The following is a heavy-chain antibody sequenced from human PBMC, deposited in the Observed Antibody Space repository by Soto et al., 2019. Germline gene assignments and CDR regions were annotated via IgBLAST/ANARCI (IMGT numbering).Heavy chain of an antibody. CDR2: IDPSGSYT. V-gene: IGHV5-10-1*01. J-gene: IGHJ6*02. D-gene: IGHD2-2*01. CDR3: ASRYCSSTSCLNLYYYGMDV. Sequence: GESLKISCKGSGYSFTSYWISWVRQMPGKGLEWMGRIDPSGSYTNYSPSFQGHVTISADKSISTAYLQWSSLKASDTAMYYCASRYCSSTSCLNLYYYGMDVWGQGTTVTVSS. CDR1: GYSFTSYW.